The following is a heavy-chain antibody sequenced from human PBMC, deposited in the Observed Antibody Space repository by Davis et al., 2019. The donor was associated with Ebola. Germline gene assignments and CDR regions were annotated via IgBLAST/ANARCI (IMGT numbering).Heavy chain of an antibody. CDR1: GGTFSSYA. J-gene: IGHJ6*02. D-gene: IGHD3-22*01. CDR2: IIPIFGTA. V-gene: IGHV1-69*13. Sequence: AASVTVSCKASGGTFSSYAISWVRQAPGQGLEWMGGIIPIFGTANYAQKFQGRVTITADESTSTAYMELSSLRSEDTAVYYCARDLTLHRRGSGYREDYYYGMDVWGQGTTVTVSS. CDR3: ARDLTLHRRGSGYREDYYYGMDV.